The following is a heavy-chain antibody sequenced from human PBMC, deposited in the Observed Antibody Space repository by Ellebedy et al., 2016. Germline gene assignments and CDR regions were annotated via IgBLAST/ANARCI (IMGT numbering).Heavy chain of an antibody. CDR2: IKEDGSEK. CDR1: EFTFSHYW. D-gene: IGHD2-8*01. CDR3: ARDEGSCTNGVCYTKFDS. J-gene: IGHJ4*02. V-gene: IGHV3-7*03. Sequence: GESLKISCAASEFTFSHYWMAWVRQAPGKGLEWVAHIKEDGSEKFYVDSVKGRFTISRDNAKSSLYLQMNSLRAEDTAVYSCARDEGSCTNGVCYTKFDSWGQGTLVTVSS.